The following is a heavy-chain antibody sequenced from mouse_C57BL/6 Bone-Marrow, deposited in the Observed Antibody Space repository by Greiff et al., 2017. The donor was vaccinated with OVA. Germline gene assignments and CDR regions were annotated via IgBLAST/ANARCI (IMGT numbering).Heavy chain of an antibody. V-gene: IGHV1-18*01. Sequence: LVKPGASVKIPCKASGYTFTDYNMDWVKQSHGKSLEWIGDINPNNGGTIYNQKFKGKATLTVDKSSSTAYMELRSLTSEDTAVYYCARRDSNRNYYAMDYWGQGTSVTVSS. CDR3: ARRDSNRNYYAMDY. CDR2: INPNNGGT. CDR1: GYTFTDYN. J-gene: IGHJ4*01. D-gene: IGHD2-5*01.